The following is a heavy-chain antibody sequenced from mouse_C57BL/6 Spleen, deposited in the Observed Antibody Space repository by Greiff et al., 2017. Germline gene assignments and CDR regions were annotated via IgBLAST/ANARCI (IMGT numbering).Heavy chain of an antibody. V-gene: IGHV1-64*01. J-gene: IGHJ2*01. CDR1: GYTFTSYW. CDR3: ARGLIYYDYGY. Sequence: VKLQQPGAELVKPGASVKLSCKASGYTFTSYWMHWVKQRPGQGLEWIGMIHPNSGSTNYNEKFKSKATLTVDKSSSTAYMQLSSLTSEDSAVYYCARGLIYYDYGYWGQGTTLTVSS. D-gene: IGHD2-4*01. CDR2: IHPNSGST.